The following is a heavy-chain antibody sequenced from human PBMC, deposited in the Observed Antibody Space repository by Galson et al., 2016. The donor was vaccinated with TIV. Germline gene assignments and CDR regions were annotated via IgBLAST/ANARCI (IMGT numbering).Heavy chain of an antibody. CDR1: GYSFSNYW. CDR3: SSATDGNFFFDY. V-gene: IGHV5-51*01. CDR2: IYIRNSDT. J-gene: IGHJ4*02. D-gene: IGHD5-24*01. Sequence: QSGAEVTQPGESLTISCKASGYSFSNYWIGWVRQVPGKGLEWMGIIYIRNSDTKYSPSFRGQVTISADRSINTAYLQWRGLKPSDTAMYYCSSATDGNFFFDYWARAPWSPSPQ.